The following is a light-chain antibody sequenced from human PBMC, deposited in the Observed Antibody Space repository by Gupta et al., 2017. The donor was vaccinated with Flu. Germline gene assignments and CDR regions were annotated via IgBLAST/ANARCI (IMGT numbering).Light chain of an antibody. CDR1: SSNIGNNY. CDR3: GTWDSSMSAVV. CDR2: EKN. J-gene: IGLJ2*01. Sequence: QSVLTQPPSVSAAPGQKVTISCSGSSSNIGNNYVSWYQQLPGTAPKLLIYEKNKRPSGIPDRFSGSKSGTSATLGTTGLQTGEEADYYCGTWDSSMSAVVFGGGTKLTVL. V-gene: IGLV1-51*02.